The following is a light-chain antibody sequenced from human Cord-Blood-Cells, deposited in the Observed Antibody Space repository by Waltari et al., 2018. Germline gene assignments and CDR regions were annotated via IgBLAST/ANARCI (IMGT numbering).Light chain of an antibody. CDR2: WAS. Sequence: DIVMTQSPDSLAVSLGERATINCKSSQSVLYSSNNKNYLAWYQKKPEQPPKLLIYWASTRESGVPDRFSGSGSGTDFTLTISSLQAEDVAVDYCQQYYSTPFTFGPGT. V-gene: IGKV4-1*01. J-gene: IGKJ3*01. CDR3: QQYYSTPFT. CDR1: QSVLYSSNNKNY.